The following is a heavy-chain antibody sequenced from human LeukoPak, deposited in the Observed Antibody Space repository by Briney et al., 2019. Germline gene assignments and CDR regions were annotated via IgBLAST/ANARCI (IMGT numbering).Heavy chain of an antibody. D-gene: IGHD6-13*01. J-gene: IGHJ5*02. V-gene: IGHV4-38-2*02. CDR2: IYHSGDN. CDR1: SYSISSDYY. CDR3: AREVTDRTNWYHWFDP. Sequence: SETLSLTCTVSSYSISSDYYWAWLRHPPGKGLEWIGRIYHSGDNYRNPSLKSRVSISLDMSKNQFSLKLRSVTAADTAVYYCAREVTDRTNWYHWFDPWGQGTLVIVAS.